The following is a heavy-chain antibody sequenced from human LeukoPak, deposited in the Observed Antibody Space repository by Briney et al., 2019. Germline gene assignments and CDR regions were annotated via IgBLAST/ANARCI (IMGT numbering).Heavy chain of an antibody. Sequence: ASVKVSCKASGDTFSNYAINWVRQAPGQGLGWMGGIIPIFGTADYAQKFQGRVTITADKSTSTAYMELSSLRSEDTAVYYCATTSNWGYCSGGSCYVFDYWGQGTLVTVSS. J-gene: IGHJ4*02. CDR1: GDTFSNYA. CDR3: ATTSNWGYCSGGSCYVFDY. CDR2: IIPIFGTA. V-gene: IGHV1-69*06. D-gene: IGHD2-15*01.